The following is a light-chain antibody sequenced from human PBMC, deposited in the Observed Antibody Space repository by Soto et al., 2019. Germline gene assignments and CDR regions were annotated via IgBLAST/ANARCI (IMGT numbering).Light chain of an antibody. V-gene: IGKV3-20*01. CDR2: GAS. CDR3: QQFGNSLT. J-gene: IGKJ4*01. Sequence: EIVLTQSPGTLSLSPGERATLSCRASQSVRSSYLTWYQQKPGQAPRLLIYGASSRATGIPDRFSGSGSGTDVTLTLARLETEDFSVYYCQQFGNSLTFGGGTKVDIK. CDR1: QSVRSSY.